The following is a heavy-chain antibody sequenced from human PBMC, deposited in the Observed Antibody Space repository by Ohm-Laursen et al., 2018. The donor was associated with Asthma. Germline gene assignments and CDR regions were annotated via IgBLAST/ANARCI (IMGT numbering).Heavy chain of an antibody. CDR3: ARVMITFGGFIVPLYYFDY. V-gene: IGHV4-31*03. CDR1: GGSISSGGYY. CDR2: IYYSGST. D-gene: IGHD3-16*02. J-gene: IGHJ4*02. Sequence: SQTLSLTCTVSGGSISSGGYYWSWIRQHPGKGLEWIGYIYYSGSTYYNPSLKSRVIISVDTSKNQFSLKLTSVTAADTAFYYCARVMITFGGFIVPLYYFDYWGQGTLVTVSS.